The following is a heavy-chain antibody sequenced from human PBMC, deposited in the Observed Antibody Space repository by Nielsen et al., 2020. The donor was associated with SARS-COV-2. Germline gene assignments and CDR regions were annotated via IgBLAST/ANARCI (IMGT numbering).Heavy chain of an antibody. CDR1: GESFSGYY. CDR2: INHSGSP. D-gene: IGHD3-22*01. CDR3: ARGAAYFYDSSNYAYDS. J-gene: IGHJ4*02. V-gene: IGHV4-34*01. Sequence: SETLSLTCAVYGESFSGYYWSWIRQPPGKGLEWIGEINHSGSPNYNPSLKSRVTISIDTSKNQFSLKLTSVTAADTAVYYCARGAAYFYDSSNYAYDSWGQGILVSVSS.